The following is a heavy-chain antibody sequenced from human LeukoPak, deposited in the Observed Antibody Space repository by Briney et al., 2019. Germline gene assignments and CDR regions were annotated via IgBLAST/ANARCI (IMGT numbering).Heavy chain of an antibody. CDR3: AKDGEELRGYFDY. J-gene: IGHJ4*02. V-gene: IGHV3-23*01. CDR2: ISGHGGSV. CDR1: GFTFSSYG. D-gene: IGHD4-23*01. Sequence: SGGSLRLSCTASGFTFSSYGMSWVRQAPGKGLQWVSAISGHGGSVYYAGSVKGRFTNSRDNSKNTLYLEMNSLRAEDTAVYYCAKDGEELRGYFDYWGQGTLVTIFS.